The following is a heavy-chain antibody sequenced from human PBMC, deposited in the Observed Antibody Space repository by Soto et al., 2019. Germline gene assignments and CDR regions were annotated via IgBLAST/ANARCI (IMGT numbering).Heavy chain of an antibody. CDR3: ARGQYCSGGSCYVYFDY. CDR1: GYTFTGYY. V-gene: IGHV1-2*04. J-gene: IGHJ4*02. D-gene: IGHD2-15*01. CDR2: INPNSGGT. Sequence: ASVKVSCKASGYTFTGYYMHWVRQAPGQGLEWMGWINPNSGGTNYAQKFQGWVTMTRDTSISTAYMELSRLRSDDTAVYYCARGQYCSGGSCYVYFDYWGQGTLVTVSS.